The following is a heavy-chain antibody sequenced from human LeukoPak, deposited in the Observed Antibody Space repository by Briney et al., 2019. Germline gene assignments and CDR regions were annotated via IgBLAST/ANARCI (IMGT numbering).Heavy chain of an antibody. Sequence: SQTLSLTCTVSGGSISSGGYYWRWIRQHPGKGLEWIGYIYYSGSTYYNPSIKSRVTISVDTSKNQFSLKLSSVTAADTAVYYCARSVVAATFYSDCYSDYWGQGTLVTVSS. CDR2: IYYSGST. J-gene: IGHJ4*02. V-gene: IGHV4-31*03. CDR1: GGSISSGGYY. D-gene: IGHD2-15*01. CDR3: ARSVVAATFYSDCYSDY.